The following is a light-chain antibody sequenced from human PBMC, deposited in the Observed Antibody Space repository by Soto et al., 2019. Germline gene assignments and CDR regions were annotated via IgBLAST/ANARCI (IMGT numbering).Light chain of an antibody. CDR3: QKYGSAFT. V-gene: IGKV3-20*01. CDR1: QSVTSNY. CDR2: AAS. Sequence: EIVLTQSPGTLSLSPGERATLSYRASQSVTSNYLAWYQHKPGQGLRLLIYAASSRATGIPDRFSGSGSGTDFTLTISRLEPEDSALYYCQKYGSAFTFGPGTKVDIK. J-gene: IGKJ3*01.